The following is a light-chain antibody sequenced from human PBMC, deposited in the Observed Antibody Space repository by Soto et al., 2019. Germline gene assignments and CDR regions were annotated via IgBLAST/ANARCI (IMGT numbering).Light chain of an antibody. V-gene: IGKV1-39*01. CDR1: QSIDNY. CDR2: AAP. J-gene: IGKJ2*01. CDR3: QQSYAAPLT. Sequence: DIQMTQSPSSLSASVGDRVSITCRASQSIDNYLIWYQHRPGKAPNVLIYAAPNLKIGVPSRFSGSGSGTNFTLSISNLQPEDSATYYCQQSYAAPLTFGIGTKVDIK.